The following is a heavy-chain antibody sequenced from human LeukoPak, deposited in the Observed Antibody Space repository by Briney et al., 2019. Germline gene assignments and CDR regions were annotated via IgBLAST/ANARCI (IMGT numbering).Heavy chain of an antibody. CDR3: TRGGSGSYYNVLVYYYYGMDV. D-gene: IGHD3-10*01. CDR2: IRSKAYGGTP. CDR1: GFTFGDYA. J-gene: IGHJ6*04. V-gene: IGHV3-49*04. Sequence: PGGSMRLSCTAAGFTFGDYAMSWVRQAPGRGREWVGFIRSKAYGGTPEYAASVKARFTISRDDSKSIAYLQMNSLKTEDTAVYYCTRGGSGSYYNVLVYYYYGMDVWGKGTTVTVSS.